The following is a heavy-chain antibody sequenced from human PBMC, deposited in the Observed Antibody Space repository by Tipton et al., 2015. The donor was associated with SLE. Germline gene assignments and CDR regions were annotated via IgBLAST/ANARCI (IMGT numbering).Heavy chain of an antibody. V-gene: IGHV3-30*03. CDR3: AASLVGAIDY. CDR1: GFSFDDYG. Sequence: SLRLSCAASGFSFDDYGMSWVRQAPGKGLEWVAVISYDGSNKYYADSVKGRFTISRDNSKNTLFLQMNSLRAEDTAVYYCAASLVGAIDYWGQVTLVTVSS. D-gene: IGHD1-26*01. J-gene: IGHJ4*02. CDR2: ISYDGSNK.